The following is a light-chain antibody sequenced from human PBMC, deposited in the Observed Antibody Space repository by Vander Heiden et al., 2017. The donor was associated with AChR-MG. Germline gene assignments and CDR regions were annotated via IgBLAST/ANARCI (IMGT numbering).Light chain of an antibody. CDR1: SSDVGGYNY. V-gene: IGLV2-8*01. CDR2: EVN. J-gene: IGLJ2*01. Sequence: QSALTQPPSASGSPGQSVTISCTGTSSDVGGYNYVSWYQQHPGKAPKLMISEVNKRPSGVPDRFSGSKSGNTASLTVSGLQAEDEADYYCSAYAGSTNSEVFGGGTKLTVL. CDR3: SAYAGSTNSEV.